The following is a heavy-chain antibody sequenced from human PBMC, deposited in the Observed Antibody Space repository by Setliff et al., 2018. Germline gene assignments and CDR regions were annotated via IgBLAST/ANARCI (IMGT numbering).Heavy chain of an antibody. CDR2: ISYDGSNK. D-gene: IGHD2-21*01. V-gene: IGHV3-30-3*01. CDR3: ARGGDYCGGECYIPPPDSY. CDR1: GFTFSSYA. Sequence: PGESLKISCAASGFTFSSYAMHWVRQAPGKGLEWVAVISYDGSNKYYADSVRGRFTISRDISKNTLYLQMNSLRPEDTAVYYCARGGDYCGGECYIPPPDSYWGQGTLVTVSS. J-gene: IGHJ4*02.